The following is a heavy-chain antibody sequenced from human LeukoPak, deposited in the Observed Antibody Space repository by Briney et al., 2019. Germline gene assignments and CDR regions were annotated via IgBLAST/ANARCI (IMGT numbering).Heavy chain of an antibody. D-gene: IGHD4-17*01. V-gene: IGHV3-21*01. Sequence: GGPLRLSCAASGFTFSSYSMNWVRQAPGKGLEWVSSISSSSSYIYYADSVKGRFTISRDNAKNSLHLQMNSLRAEDTAVYYCAKDRSRLGYGDYLHLDPWGQGTLVTVSS. CDR1: GFTFSSYS. J-gene: IGHJ5*02. CDR3: AKDRSRLGYGDYLHLDP. CDR2: ISSSSSYI.